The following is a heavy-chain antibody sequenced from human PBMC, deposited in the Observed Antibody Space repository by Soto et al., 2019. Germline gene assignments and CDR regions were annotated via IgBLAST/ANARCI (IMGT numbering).Heavy chain of an antibody. Sequence: ASVKVSCKASGGIFSRYAISWVRQAPGQGLEWMGGIIPMFGKANYAQKFQGRVTITADESTNTAYMELSSLRSEDTAVYYCARDGNLYASSGYYYLYWGQGTLVTVSS. J-gene: IGHJ4*02. CDR3: ARDGNLYASSGYYYLY. V-gene: IGHV1-69*13. CDR1: GGIFSRYA. CDR2: IIPMFGKA. D-gene: IGHD3-22*01.